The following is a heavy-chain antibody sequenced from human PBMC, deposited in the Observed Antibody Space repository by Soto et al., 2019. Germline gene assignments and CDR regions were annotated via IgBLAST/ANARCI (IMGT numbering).Heavy chain of an antibody. CDR1: GFTFTRYS. J-gene: IGHJ4*02. CDR3: ARESEDLTSNFDY. V-gene: IGHV3-21*06. Sequence: GGSLRLSCAASGFTFTRYSMNWVRQAPGKGLEWVSSISSTTNYIYYGDSMKGRLTISRDNAKNSLYLEMNSLRAEDTAVYYCARESEDLTSNFDYWGQGTLVTVSS. CDR2: ISSTTNYI.